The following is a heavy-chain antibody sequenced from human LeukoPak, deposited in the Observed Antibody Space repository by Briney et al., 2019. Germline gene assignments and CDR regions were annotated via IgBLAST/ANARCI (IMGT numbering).Heavy chain of an antibody. CDR1: GYSLSDLS. J-gene: IGHJ3*02. Sequence: GASVKVSCRVSGYSLSDLSIHWVRHVHGKGLEWMGGFDPEEGDHGETIFAQNFEGRLTLTEDTLTDTAYMEFLSLTAEDTGVYYCATDRLEIYALNIWGQGTMVTVSS. CDR3: ATDRLEIYALNI. V-gene: IGHV1-24*01. D-gene: IGHD1-1*01. CDR2: FDPEEGDHGET.